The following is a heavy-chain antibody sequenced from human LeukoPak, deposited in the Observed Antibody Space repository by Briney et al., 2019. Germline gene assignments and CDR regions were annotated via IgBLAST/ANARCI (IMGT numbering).Heavy chain of an antibody. CDR3: ASGYCGGACQLGGVDM. CDR1: GGSISSYY. Sequence: SETLSLACTVSGGSISSYYWSWLRQPPGKGLEYIGYTHYSGSTNYNPSLKSRVTISLDTSGNQFSLKLSSVTAADTAVYYCASGYCGGACQLGGVDMWGQGTMVTVSS. CDR2: THYSGST. V-gene: IGHV4-59*01. D-gene: IGHD2-21*02. J-gene: IGHJ3*02.